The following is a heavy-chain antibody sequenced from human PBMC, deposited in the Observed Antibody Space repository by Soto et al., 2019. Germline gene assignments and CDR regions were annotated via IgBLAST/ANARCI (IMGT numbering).Heavy chain of an antibody. CDR2: ISGGGSTT. J-gene: IGHJ5*01. V-gene: IGHV3-23*01. Sequence: VQLLESGGGLVQPGGSLRLSCATSGFMFGSYAVNWVRQAPGKGLEWVSVISGGGSTTNYADSVRGRFTTSRDSSTDTVYLQMYSLRVEDTAVYYCAKARKYSSPYDSWGQGTLVTVSS. D-gene: IGHD6-19*01. CDR1: GFMFGSYA. CDR3: AKARKYSSPYDS.